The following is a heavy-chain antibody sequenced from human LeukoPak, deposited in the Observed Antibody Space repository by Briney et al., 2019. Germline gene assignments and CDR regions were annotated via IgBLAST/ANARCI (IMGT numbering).Heavy chain of an antibody. CDR3: ARQYSGYDYGGY. V-gene: IGHV1-18*04. D-gene: IGHD5-12*01. J-gene: IGHJ4*02. Sequence: ASVKVSRKASGYTFTTYGINWVRQAPGQGLEWMGWINPYNGYTNYAQNLQGRVTMTTNTSTSTAYMELRNLTSDDTAMYYCARQYSGYDYGGYWGQGTLVTVSS. CDR1: GYTFTTYG. CDR2: INPYNGYT.